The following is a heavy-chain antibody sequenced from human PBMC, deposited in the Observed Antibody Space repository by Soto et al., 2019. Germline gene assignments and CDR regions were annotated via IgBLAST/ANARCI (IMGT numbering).Heavy chain of an antibody. CDR1: GYTFTSYA. CDR2: INAGNGNT. J-gene: IGHJ4*02. Sequence: QVQLVQSGAEVKKPGASVKVSCKASGYTFTSYAMHWVRQAPGQRLEWMGWINAGNGNTKYSQKFQGRVTITRDTSASTAYMELSSLRSEDTAVYHCARIGILRFLEWLAPLDYWGQGTLVTVSS. D-gene: IGHD3-3*01. CDR3: ARIGILRFLEWLAPLDY. V-gene: IGHV1-3*01.